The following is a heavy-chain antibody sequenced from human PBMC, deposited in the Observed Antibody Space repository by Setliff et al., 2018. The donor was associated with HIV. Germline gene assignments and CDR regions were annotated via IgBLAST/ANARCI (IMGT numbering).Heavy chain of an antibody. V-gene: IGHV1-46*01. CDR1: GYTFTDYY. D-gene: IGHD6-19*01. CDR2: IYPSGGNA. Sequence: ASVKVSCKASGYTFTDYYVHWVRQAPGQGLEWMGVIYPSGGNANYAQKFQGRVTMTRDTSTSTVYMEVNSLRSEDTAVYYCATQGVAVSVPGFFDHWGQGTLVTVSS. J-gene: IGHJ4*02. CDR3: ATQGVAVSVPGFFDH.